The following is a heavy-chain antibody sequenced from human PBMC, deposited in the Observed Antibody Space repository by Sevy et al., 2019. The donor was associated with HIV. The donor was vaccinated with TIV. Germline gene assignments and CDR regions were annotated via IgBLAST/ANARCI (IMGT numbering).Heavy chain of an antibody. V-gene: IGHV3-30-3*01. J-gene: IGHJ6*03. D-gene: IGHD2-8*01. CDR1: GFTFSSYA. CDR3: ARDIVQMATIYYYYYMDV. Sequence: GGSLRLSCAASGFTFSSYAMHWVRQAPGKGLEWVAVISYDGSNKYYADSVKGRFTISRDNSKNTLYLQMNSLRAEDTAVYYCARDIVQMATIYYYYYMDVWGKGTTVTVSS. CDR2: ISYDGSNK.